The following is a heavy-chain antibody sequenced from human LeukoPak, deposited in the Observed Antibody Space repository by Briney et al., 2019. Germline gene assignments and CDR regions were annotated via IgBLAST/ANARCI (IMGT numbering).Heavy chain of an antibody. Sequence: GGSLRLSCAASGFTFSSYGMHWVRQAPGKGLEWVAFIRYDGSNKYYADSVKGRFTISRDNSKNTLYLQMNSLRAEDTAVYYCAKDRGVAAAGPIEYFQHWGQGTLVTVSS. D-gene: IGHD6-13*01. CDR1: GFTFSSYG. CDR2: IRYDGSNK. CDR3: AKDRGVAAAGPIEYFQH. V-gene: IGHV3-30*02. J-gene: IGHJ1*01.